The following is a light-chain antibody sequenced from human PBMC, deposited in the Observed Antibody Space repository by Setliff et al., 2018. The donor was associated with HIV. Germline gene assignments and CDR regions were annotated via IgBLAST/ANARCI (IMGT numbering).Light chain of an antibody. Sequence: QSVLTQPRSVSGSPGQSVTISCTGTSSDVGGYNYVSWYQQHPGKAPKLMMYDVSKWPSGVPDRFSGSKSGNTASLTISGLQAEDEADYYCCSYTGSYTLGVFGTGTKVTV. CDR1: SSDVGGYNY. CDR3: CSYTGSYTLGV. V-gene: IGLV2-11*01. J-gene: IGLJ1*01. CDR2: DVS.